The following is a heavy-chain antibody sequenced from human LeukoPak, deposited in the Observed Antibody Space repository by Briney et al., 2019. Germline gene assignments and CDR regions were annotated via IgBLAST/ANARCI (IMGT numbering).Heavy chain of an antibody. CDR2: IYSGSST. D-gene: IGHD6-19*01. Sequence: GGSLRLSCAASGFTVSSNYMTWVRRAPGKGLEWVSVIYSGSSTYYTDSVKSGSGTHYADSVKGRFTISRDHSKNTLYLQMNSLRAEDTAVYYCARDSPSGGWYYIWGQGTLVTVSS. CDR3: ARDSPSGGWYYI. V-gene: IGHV3-66*01. CDR1: GFTVSSNY. J-gene: IGHJ4*02.